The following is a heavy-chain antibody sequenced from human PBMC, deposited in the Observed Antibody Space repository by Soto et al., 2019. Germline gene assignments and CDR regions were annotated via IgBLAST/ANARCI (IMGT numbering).Heavy chain of an antibody. Sequence: PGGSLRLSCAASGFTFSSYSMNWVRQAPGKGLEWVSYISSSSSTIYYADSVKGRFTISRDNAKNSLYLQMNSLRAEDTAVYYCARETYYYDSSGYYSPHFIDYWGQGTLVTVSS. CDR1: GFTFSSYS. V-gene: IGHV3-48*01. D-gene: IGHD3-22*01. CDR2: ISSSSSTI. CDR3: ARETYYYDSSGYYSPHFIDY. J-gene: IGHJ4*02.